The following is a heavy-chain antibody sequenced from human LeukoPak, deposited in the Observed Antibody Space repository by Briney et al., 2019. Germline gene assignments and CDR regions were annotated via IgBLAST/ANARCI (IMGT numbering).Heavy chain of an antibody. V-gene: IGHV3-74*01. CDR3: ARDLPHNWFDT. CDR2: INSDGGGA. CDR1: GITFGNNW. J-gene: IGHJ5*02. Sequence: GGSLRLSCAASGITFGNNWMHWVRQGPGKGLVWISRINSDGGGAIYADSVKGRFTVSRDNAKSTLYLQMNSLRAEDTAVYYCARDLPHNWFDTWGQGTLVTVSS.